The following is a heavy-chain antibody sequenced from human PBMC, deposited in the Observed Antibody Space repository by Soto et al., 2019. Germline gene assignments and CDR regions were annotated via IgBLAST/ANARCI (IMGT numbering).Heavy chain of an antibody. CDR3: ARTAYGSGSSLDY. CDR1: GGSISSGDYY. J-gene: IGHJ4*02. D-gene: IGHD3-10*01. Sequence: SETLSPTCTVSGGSISSGDYYWSWIRQPPGKGLEWIGYIYYSGSTYYNPSLKSRVTISVDTSKNQFSLKLSSVTAADTAVYYCARTAYGSGSSLDYWGQGTRVTVSS. CDR2: IYYSGST. V-gene: IGHV4-30-4*01.